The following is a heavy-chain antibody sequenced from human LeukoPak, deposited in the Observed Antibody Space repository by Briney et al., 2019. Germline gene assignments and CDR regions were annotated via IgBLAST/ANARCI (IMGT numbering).Heavy chain of an antibody. D-gene: IGHD3-10*01. CDR1: GFTFSDCW. Sequence: GGSLRLSCAVSGFTFSDCWMTWVRQAPGKGLEWVATINRGGSETYYVDSVKGRFTISRDDARNSLYLQMNGLRAEDAAVYFCGDFGKGWGQGTLVTVSS. CDR3: GDFGKG. CDR2: INRGGSET. J-gene: IGHJ4*02. V-gene: IGHV3-7*01.